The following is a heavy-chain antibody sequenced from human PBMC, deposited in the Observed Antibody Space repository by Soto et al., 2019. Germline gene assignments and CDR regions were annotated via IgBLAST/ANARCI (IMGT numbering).Heavy chain of an antibody. CDR2: IYHSGYT. J-gene: IGHJ5*02. CDR3: SRASLTGNYFDP. D-gene: IGHD1-7*01. Sequence: QMRLQESGSGLVKPSQTLSLTCAVSGGSISSGGYAWNWIRQPPGKGLEWIGDIYHSGYTSYNPSLKNRGTISVDKSTTQFSLTLSFVSAADTAVYYCSRASLTGNYFDPWGQGTLVTVSS. CDR1: GGSISSGGYA. V-gene: IGHV4-30-2*01.